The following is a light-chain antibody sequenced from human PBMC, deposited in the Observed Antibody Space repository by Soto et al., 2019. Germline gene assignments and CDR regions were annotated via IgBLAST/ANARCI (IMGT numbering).Light chain of an antibody. CDR1: HNIGRF. Sequence: DIQMTQSPSSLYASVGDRVTMTGRASHNIGRFLNWYQQKGGNAPKLLIYGTSNLASGVPLRFRGGGSGTDFTLTISTLQPEDFATYYCQQSFNTPLTFGQGTKVDIK. CDR3: QQSFNTPLT. J-gene: IGKJ1*01. CDR2: GTS. V-gene: IGKV1-39*01.